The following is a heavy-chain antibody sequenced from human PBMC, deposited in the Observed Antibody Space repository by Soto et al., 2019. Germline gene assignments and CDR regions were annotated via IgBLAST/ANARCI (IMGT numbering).Heavy chain of an antibody. D-gene: IGHD3-22*01. CDR1: GGTFSSYA. J-gene: IGHJ6*02. Sequence: QVQLVQSGAEVKKPGSSVKVSCKASGGTFSSYAISWVRQAPGQGLAWMGGIIPIFGTANYAQKFQGRVTITADKSTSTAYMELSSLRSEDTAVYYCASRGYYDSSTYYYYGMDVWGQGTTVTVSS. CDR3: ASRGYYDSSTYYYYGMDV. V-gene: IGHV1-69*06. CDR2: IIPIFGTA.